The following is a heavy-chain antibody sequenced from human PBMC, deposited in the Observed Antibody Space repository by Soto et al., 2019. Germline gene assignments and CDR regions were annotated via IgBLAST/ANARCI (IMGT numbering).Heavy chain of an antibody. CDR1: GGSISGNNYY. D-gene: IGHD3-22*01. Sequence: PSETLSLTCSVSGGSISGNNYYWGWIRQPPGKGLEWIGYIYYSGSTSYNPSLESRVTISVDTAKNHFSLKLSSVTAADTAVYYCARDRSYDTSGYPPASDYWGQGTLVTVSS. J-gene: IGHJ4*02. CDR2: IYYSGST. CDR3: ARDRSYDTSGYPPASDY. V-gene: IGHV4-31*03.